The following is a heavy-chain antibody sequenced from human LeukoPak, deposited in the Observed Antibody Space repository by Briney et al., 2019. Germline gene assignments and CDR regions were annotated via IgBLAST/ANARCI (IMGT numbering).Heavy chain of an antibody. CDR3: AREVYYYGSGSYFNY. D-gene: IGHD3-10*01. J-gene: IGHJ4*02. CDR2: IYTSGST. CDR1: GGSISSYH. V-gene: IGHV4-4*07. Sequence: PSETLSLTCTVSGGSISSYHWSWIRQPAGKGLEWIGRIYTSGSTNYNPSLKSRVTMSVDTSKNQFSLKLSSVTAADTAVYYCAREVYYYGSGSYFNYWGQGTLVTVSS.